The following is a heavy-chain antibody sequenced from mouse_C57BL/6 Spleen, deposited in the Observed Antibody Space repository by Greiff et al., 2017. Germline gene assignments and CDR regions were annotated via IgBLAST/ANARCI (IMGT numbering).Heavy chain of an antibody. J-gene: IGHJ3*01. V-gene: IGHV1-50*01. CDR1: GYTFTSYW. Sequence: QVQLQQPGAELVKPGASVKLSCKASGYTFTSYWMQWVKQRPGQGLEWIGEIDPSDSYTNYNQKFKGKATLTVDTSSSTAYMQLSSLTSEDSAVYYCARRHGSSSAWFAYWGQGTLVTVSA. D-gene: IGHD1-1*01. CDR2: IDPSDSYT. CDR3: ARRHGSSSAWFAY.